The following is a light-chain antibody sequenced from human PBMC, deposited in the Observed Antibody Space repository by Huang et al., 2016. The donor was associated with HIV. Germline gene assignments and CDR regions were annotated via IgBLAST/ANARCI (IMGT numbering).Light chain of an antibody. CDR2: ATS. CDR3: QQYQSIPWT. CDR1: QGIGNS. Sequence: DIQMTQSPSSLSASVGDRVTINCRASQGIGNSLAWYQQKPEKPPRLLLYATSRLESGGPSRFSGSGSGTHYTLTITTLQPEDIASYYCQQYQSIPWTFGQGTKVEIK. J-gene: IGKJ1*01. V-gene: IGKV1-NL1*01.